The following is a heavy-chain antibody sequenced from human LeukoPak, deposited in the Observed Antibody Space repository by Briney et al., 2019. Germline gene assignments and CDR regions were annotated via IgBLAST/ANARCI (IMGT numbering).Heavy chain of an antibody. Sequence: GGSLRLSCAASGFTFSTYGLTWVRQAPGKGLEWVGFIASETYGGTAEYAASVKGRFTISRDDSKSIAYLQMNSLKTEDTAVYYCTRDQTPYYWGQGTLVTVSA. CDR2: IASETYGGTA. V-gene: IGHV3-49*04. CDR3: TRDQTPYY. J-gene: IGHJ4*02. CDR1: GFTFSTYG.